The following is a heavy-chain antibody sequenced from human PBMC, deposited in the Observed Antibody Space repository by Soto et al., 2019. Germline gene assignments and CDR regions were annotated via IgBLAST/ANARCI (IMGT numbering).Heavy chain of an antibody. V-gene: IGHV1-69*12. Sequence: QVQLVQSGAEVKKPGSSVKVSCTASGGSLSNFGISWVRQAPGQGLEWMGAIIPVFGTPNYAQKFQDRVTINADESTTTVYMEVRSLTSEATAVYYCARGEATKIVVTTYYAMDVWGQGTTVTVSS. CDR3: ARGEATKIVVTTYYAMDV. CDR2: IIPVFGTP. CDR1: GGSLSNFG. D-gene: IGHD3-22*01. J-gene: IGHJ6*02.